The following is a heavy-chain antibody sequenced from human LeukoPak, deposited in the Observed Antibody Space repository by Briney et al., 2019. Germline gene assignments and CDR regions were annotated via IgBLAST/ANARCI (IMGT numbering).Heavy chain of an antibody. CDR2: INGDGRDK. V-gene: IGHV3-7*01. Sequence: GGPLRLSCAASGFSISNHWMNWVRQAPGKELEWVANINGDGRDKYYVGSVRGRFTISRDNADNALYLQMNSLRGDDTALYYCARGVDSAIDWWGQGTLVTVSS. CDR1: GFSISNHW. D-gene: IGHD3-9*01. J-gene: IGHJ4*02. CDR3: ARGVDSAIDW.